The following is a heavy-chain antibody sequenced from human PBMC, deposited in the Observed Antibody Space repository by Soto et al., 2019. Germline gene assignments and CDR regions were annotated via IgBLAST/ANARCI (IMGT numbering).Heavy chain of an antibody. V-gene: IGHV4-59*08. CDR3: AGRVGGWAPWYFDY. J-gene: IGHJ4*02. CDR1: GGSISSYY. D-gene: IGHD6-19*01. CDR2: IYYSGST. Sequence: SETLSLTCTVSGGSISSYYWSWIRQPPGKGLEWIGYIYYSGSTNYNPSLKSRVTISVDTSKNQFSLKLSPVTAADTAVYYCAGRVGGWAPWYFDYWGQGTLVTVSS.